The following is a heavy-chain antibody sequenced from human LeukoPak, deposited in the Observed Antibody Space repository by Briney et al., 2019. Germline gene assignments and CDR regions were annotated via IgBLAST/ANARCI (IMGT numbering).Heavy chain of an antibody. D-gene: IGHD5-24*01. Sequence: NPSETLSLTCAVSGGSISSSNWWSWVRQPPGKGLEWIGEIYHSGSTNYNPSLKSRVTISVDTSKNQFSLKLSSVTAADTAVYYCARGWLQPYYFDYWGQGTLVTVSS. CDR3: ARGWLQPYYFDY. V-gene: IGHV4-4*02. CDR1: GGSISSSNW. CDR2: IYHSGST. J-gene: IGHJ4*02.